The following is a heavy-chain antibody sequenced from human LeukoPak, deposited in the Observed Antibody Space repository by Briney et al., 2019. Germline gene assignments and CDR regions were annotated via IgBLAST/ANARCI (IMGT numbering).Heavy chain of an antibody. CDR2: VYYSGTT. Sequence: SETLSLTCSVSGRSVSSSSYYWGWIRQPPGKGLEWMGTVYYSGTTYSNPSLKSRVTISVDTSKNQFSLKLRSVTAADTAVYYCAKQSYGDHEYYYYMDVWGKGTTVIV. D-gene: IGHD4-17*01. J-gene: IGHJ6*03. CDR3: AKQSYGDHEYYYYMDV. CDR1: GRSVSSSSYY. V-gene: IGHV4-39*01.